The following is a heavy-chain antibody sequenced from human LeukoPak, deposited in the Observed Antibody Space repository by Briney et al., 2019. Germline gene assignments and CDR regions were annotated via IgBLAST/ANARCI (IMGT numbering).Heavy chain of an antibody. CDR3: ARVSSQNWFDP. J-gene: IGHJ5*02. Sequence: SSETLSLTCTVSGGSISSGGYYWSWIRQHPGKGLEWIGYIYYSGSTYYNPSLKSRVTISVDTSKNQFSLKLSSVTAAGTAVYYCARVSSQNWFDPWGQGTLVTVSS. CDR2: IYYSGST. V-gene: IGHV4-31*03. CDR1: GGSISSGGYY.